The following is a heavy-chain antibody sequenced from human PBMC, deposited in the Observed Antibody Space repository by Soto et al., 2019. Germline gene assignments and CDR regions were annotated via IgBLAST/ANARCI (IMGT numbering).Heavy chain of an antibody. J-gene: IGHJ5*02. Sequence: QVQLVQSGAEVKKPGSSVKVSCKASGGTFSSYAISWVRQAPGQGLEWMGGIIPIFGTANYAQKFQGRVTITADKSTSTAYMELSSLRSEDTAVYYCARDSRAQDIAAAGTDYVGYWFDPWGQGTLVTVSS. V-gene: IGHV1-69*06. D-gene: IGHD6-13*01. CDR3: ARDSRAQDIAAAGTDYVGYWFDP. CDR2: IIPIFGTA. CDR1: GGTFSSYA.